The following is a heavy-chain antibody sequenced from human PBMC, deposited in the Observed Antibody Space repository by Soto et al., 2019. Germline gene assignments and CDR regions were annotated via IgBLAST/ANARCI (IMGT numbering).Heavy chain of an antibody. CDR3: AKRRGAGGHFDY. D-gene: IGHD2-15*01. CDR1: GFTFSSYA. CDR2: VSIGGST. J-gene: IGHJ4*02. V-gene: IGHV3-23*01. Sequence: GGSLRRSCAASGFTFSSYAIGWVRQGTGKGLEWVAVVSIGGSTHYADSVRGRFTISRDNSKNTLSLQMNSLTAEDTSVYLCAKRRGAGGHFDYWGQGALVTVSS.